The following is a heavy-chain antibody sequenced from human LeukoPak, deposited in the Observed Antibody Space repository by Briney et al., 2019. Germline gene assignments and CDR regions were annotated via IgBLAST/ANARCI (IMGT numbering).Heavy chain of an antibody. D-gene: IGHD2-15*01. CDR2: ISGMGGSI. CDR3: AKEGYCSGGSCYPTNFDY. J-gene: IGHJ4*02. CDR1: GFTFISYA. V-gene: IGHV3-23*01. Sequence: PGGALRLSCAASGFTFISYAMNWVRQAPGKELEGVSAISGMGGSIYYAASVKGRCTISRDNTKNTLYLQMSSPRAEDTAVYYCAKEGYCSGGSCYPTNFDYWGQGTLVTVSS.